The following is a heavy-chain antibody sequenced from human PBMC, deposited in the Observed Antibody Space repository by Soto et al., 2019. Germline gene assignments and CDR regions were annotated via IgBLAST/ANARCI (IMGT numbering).Heavy chain of an antibody. CDR1: GFTFSSYA. CDR2: ISGSGGST. CDR3: AKDQSAGGSYIYYFDY. V-gene: IGHV3-23*01. D-gene: IGHD1-26*01. Sequence: GGSLRLSCADSGFTFSSYAMSWVRQAPGKGLEWVSAISGSGGSTYYADSVKGRFTISRDNSKNTLYLQMNSLRAEDTAVYYCAKDQSAGGSYIYYFDYWGQGTLVTVSS. J-gene: IGHJ4*02.